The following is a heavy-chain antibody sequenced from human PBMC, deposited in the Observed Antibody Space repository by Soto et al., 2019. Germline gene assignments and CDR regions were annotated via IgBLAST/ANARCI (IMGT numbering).Heavy chain of an antibody. J-gene: IGHJ4*02. CDR1: GFTFSSYE. CDR2: ISSTGSGR. D-gene: IGHD1-1*01. CDR3: VRDLHEPLPADVLQVAN. V-gene: IGHV3-48*03. Sequence: GGSLRLSCAASGFTFSSYEMHWVRQAPGKGLEWISYISSTGSGRHYADSVKGRFTISRDNARNSLSLQMNSLRAEDTAIYYCVRDLHEPLPADVLQVANWGQGTQVTVSS.